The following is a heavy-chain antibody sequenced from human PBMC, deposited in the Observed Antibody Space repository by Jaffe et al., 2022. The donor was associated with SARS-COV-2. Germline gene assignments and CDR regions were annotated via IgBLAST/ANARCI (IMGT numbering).Heavy chain of an antibody. Sequence: QLQLQESGPGLVKPSETLSLTCTVSGGSISSSSYYWGWIRQPPGKGLEWIGSIYYSGSTYYNPSLKSRVTISVDTSKNQFSLKLSSVTAADTAVYYCARHGGGWYLPELEYWGQGTLVTVSS. V-gene: IGHV4-39*01. J-gene: IGHJ4*02. CDR1: GGSISSSSYY. CDR2: IYYSGST. D-gene: IGHD6-19*01. CDR3: ARHGGGWYLPELEY.